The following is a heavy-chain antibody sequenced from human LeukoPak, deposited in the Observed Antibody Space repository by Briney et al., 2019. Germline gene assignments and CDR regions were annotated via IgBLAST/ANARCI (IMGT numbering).Heavy chain of an antibody. CDR2: IYYSGSTNY. J-gene: IGHJ5*01. D-gene: IGHD5/OR15-5a*01. CDR1: GGSTSSYY. Sequence: SESLSLTCTVSGGSTSSYYWSWIRQPPGKGLEWIGYIYYSGSTNYNYNPSLRSRVTISLDTSKNQFSLKLSFVTAADTAVYYCAREDVSFNWFDSWGQGTLVTVSS. CDR3: AREDVSFNWFDS. V-gene: IGHV4-59*12.